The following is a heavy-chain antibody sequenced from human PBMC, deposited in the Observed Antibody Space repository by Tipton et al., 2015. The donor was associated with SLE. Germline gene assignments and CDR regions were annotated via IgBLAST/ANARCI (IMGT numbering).Heavy chain of an antibody. D-gene: IGHD7-27*01. CDR1: GGSFSGYY. J-gene: IGHJ4*02. CDR2: INHSGST. CDR3: ATGVSPFDY. V-gene: IGHV4-34*01. Sequence: TLSLTCAVYGGSFSGYYWSWIRQPPGQGLEWIGEINHSGSTNYNPSLKSRVTISVDTSKNQFSLKLSSVTAADTAVYYCATGVSPFDYWGQGTLVTVSS.